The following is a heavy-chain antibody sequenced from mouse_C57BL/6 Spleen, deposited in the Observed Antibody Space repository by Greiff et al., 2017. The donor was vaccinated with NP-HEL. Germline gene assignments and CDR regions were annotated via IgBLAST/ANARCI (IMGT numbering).Heavy chain of an antibody. Sequence: VQLQQPGAELVRPGSSVKLSCKASGYTFTSYWMDWVKQRPGQGLEWIGNIYPSDSETHYTQKFKDKATLTVDKSSSTAYMQLSSLTSEDSAVYYCARSEGYYYAMDYWGQGTSVTVSS. CDR2: IYPSDSET. CDR1: GYTFTSYW. J-gene: IGHJ4*01. D-gene: IGHD3-3*01. V-gene: IGHV1-61*01. CDR3: ARSEGYYYAMDY.